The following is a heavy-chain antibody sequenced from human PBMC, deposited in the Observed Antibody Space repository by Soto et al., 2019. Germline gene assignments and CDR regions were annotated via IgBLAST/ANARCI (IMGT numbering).Heavy chain of an antibody. CDR2: INHSGST. CDR3: ARGHYYDSSGYYLDY. CDR1: GGSFSGYY. D-gene: IGHD3-22*01. V-gene: IGHV4-34*01. Sequence: QVQLQQWGAGLLKPSETLSLTCAVYGGSFSGYYWSWIRQPPGKGLECIGEINHSGSTNYNPSLKSRVTISVDTSKNQFSLKLSSVTAADTAVYYCARGHYYDSSGYYLDYWGQGTLVTVSS. J-gene: IGHJ4*02.